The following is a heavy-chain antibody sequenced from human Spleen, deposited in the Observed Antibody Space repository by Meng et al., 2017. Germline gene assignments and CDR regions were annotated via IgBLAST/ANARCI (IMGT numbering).Heavy chain of an antibody. CDR2: IYYTGTT. CDR1: GDSVSSGSYY. D-gene: IGHD3-22*01. Sequence: QVHLKESGPGLVRPSETLFLTCNVSGDSVSSGSYYWSWIRQPPGKGLEWIGYIYYTGTTNYNPSLKSRLTMSVDTAKNEFSLKLTSVTTADTAVYFCARMGNYYGTARYSASDYWGQGILVTVSS. CDR3: ARMGNYYGTARYSASDY. V-gene: IGHV4-61*01. J-gene: IGHJ4*01.